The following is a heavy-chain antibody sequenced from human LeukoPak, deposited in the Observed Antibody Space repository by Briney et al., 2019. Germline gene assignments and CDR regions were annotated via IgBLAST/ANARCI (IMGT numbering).Heavy chain of an antibody. J-gene: IGHJ5*02. CDR2: IYYSGST. V-gene: IGHV4-59*12. CDR1: GGSISSYY. D-gene: IGHD3-16*02. CDR3: ARGRAVLADYVWGSYRYNWFDP. Sequence: SETLSLTCTVSGGSISSYYWSWIRQPPGKGLEWIGYIYYSGSTNYNPSLKSQVTISVDTSKNQFSLKLSSVTAADTAVYYCARGRAVLADYVWGSYRYNWFDPWGRGTLVTVSS.